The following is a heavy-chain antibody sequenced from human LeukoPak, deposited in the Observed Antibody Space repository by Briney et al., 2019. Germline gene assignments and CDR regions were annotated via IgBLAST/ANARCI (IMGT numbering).Heavy chain of an antibody. D-gene: IGHD3-10*01. V-gene: IGHV4-34*01. J-gene: IGHJ5*02. CDR2: INHSGST. CDR1: GGSFSGYY. Sequence: PSETLSLTCAVYGGSFSGYYWSWIRQPPGKGLEWIGEINHSGSTNYNPSLKSRVTISVDTSKNQFSLKLSSVTAADTAVYYCARDTMGGNWFDPWGQGTLVTVSS. CDR3: ARDTMGGNWFDP.